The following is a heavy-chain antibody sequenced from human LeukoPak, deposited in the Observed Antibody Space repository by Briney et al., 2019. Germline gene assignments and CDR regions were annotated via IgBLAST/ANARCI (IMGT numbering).Heavy chain of an antibody. CDR1: GYTFTSYG. J-gene: IGHJ4*02. CDR3: ARDTRGFWSGYYYFDY. V-gene: IGHV1-18*01. D-gene: IGHD3-3*01. Sequence: ASVKVSCKASGYTFTSYGISWVRQAPGQGLEWMGWISAYNGNTNYAQKLQGRVTMTTDTSTSTAYMELRSLRSDDTAVYYCARDTRGFWSGYYYFDYWGQGTLVTVSS. CDR2: ISAYNGNT.